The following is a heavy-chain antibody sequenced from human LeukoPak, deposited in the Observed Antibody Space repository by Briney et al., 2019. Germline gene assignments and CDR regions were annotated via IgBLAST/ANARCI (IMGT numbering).Heavy chain of an antibody. J-gene: IGHJ6*03. CDR1: GFTFSSHG. V-gene: IGHV3-7*01. CDR2: IKQDGREK. D-gene: IGHD3-10*01. CDR3: ARSSITMVRGVIKSTTSWYHYYNMDV. Sequence: GGSLRLSCAASGFTFSSHGMSWVRQAPGKGLEGVANIKQDGREKNYVGSVKGRFTIARDNAKNSLYLQMNSLRAEDTAVYYCARSSITMVRGVIKSTTSWYHYYNMDVWGKGTTVTVSS.